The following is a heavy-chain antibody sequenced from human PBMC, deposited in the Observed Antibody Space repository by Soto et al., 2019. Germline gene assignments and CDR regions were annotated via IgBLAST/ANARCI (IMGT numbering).Heavy chain of an antibody. CDR3: ATYHWKDDKFAY. V-gene: IGHV3-9*01. CDR2: ISYNSGSI. J-gene: IGHJ4*02. CDR1: GFTFDDYA. Sequence: EVQLVESGGALVQPGRSLRLSCAASGFTFDDYAMHWVRQAPGKGLEWVSGISYNSGSIAYADSVRGRFTISRDNAMNSLFVKMSCLRPEYRAWYYCATYHWKDDKFAYWGQGTLVTVSS. D-gene: IGHD1-1*01.